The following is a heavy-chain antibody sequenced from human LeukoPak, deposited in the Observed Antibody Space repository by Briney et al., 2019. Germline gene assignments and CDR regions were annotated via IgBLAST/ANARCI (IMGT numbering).Heavy chain of an antibody. CDR1: GFSVSDNY. CDR2: VYAGGTT. J-gene: IGHJ4*02. CDR3: ARGRGYGDHGLIDY. V-gene: IGHV3-66*01. D-gene: IGHD4-17*01. Sequence: GGSLRLSCAASGFSVSDNYVNWVRQAPGKGLQWVSVVYAGGTTHYADSVKGRFTISRDNSKNTLYLQMSSLGADDTAVYYCARGRGYGDHGLIDYWGQGTLVTVSS.